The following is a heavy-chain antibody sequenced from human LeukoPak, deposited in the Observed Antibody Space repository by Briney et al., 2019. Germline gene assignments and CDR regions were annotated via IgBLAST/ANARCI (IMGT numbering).Heavy chain of an antibody. CDR3: AGPFGYYDSGDY. Sequence: GGSLRLSCAASGFTFSSYSMSWVRQAPGKGLEWVSSITSSSSYIYYADSVKGRFTISRDNAKNSLYLQMNSLRAEDTAVYYCAGPFGYYDSGDYWGQGTLVTVSS. J-gene: IGHJ4*02. CDR2: ITSSSSYI. D-gene: IGHD3-22*01. V-gene: IGHV3-21*01. CDR1: GFTFSSYS.